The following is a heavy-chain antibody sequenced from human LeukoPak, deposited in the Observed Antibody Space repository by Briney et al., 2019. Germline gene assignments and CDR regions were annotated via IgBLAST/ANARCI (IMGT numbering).Heavy chain of an antibody. Sequence: GGSLRLSCAACGFTFSSYWMSWVRQAPGKGLEWVANIKQDGSEKYYVDSVKGRFTISRDNAKNSLYLQMNSLRAEDTAVYYCARERGGDGDPQFVFDYWGQGTLVTVSS. CDR1: GFTFSSYW. CDR3: ARERGGDGDPQFVFDY. CDR2: IKQDGSEK. D-gene: IGHD4-17*01. V-gene: IGHV3-7*01. J-gene: IGHJ4*02.